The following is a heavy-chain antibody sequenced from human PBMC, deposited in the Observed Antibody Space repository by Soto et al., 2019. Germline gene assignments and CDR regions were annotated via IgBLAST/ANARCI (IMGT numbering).Heavy chain of an antibody. CDR3: AIPDSYCSRRENYFDY. Sequence: GGSLRLSCAASGFTFSSYAMHWVRQAPGKGLEWVAVISYDGSNKYYADSVKGRFTISRDNSKNTLYLQMNSLRAEDTAVYYCAIPDSYCSRRENYFDYWGQVTLVTVSS. D-gene: IGHD2-21*01. CDR2: ISYDGSNK. J-gene: IGHJ4*02. V-gene: IGHV3-30-3*01. CDR1: GFTFSSYA.